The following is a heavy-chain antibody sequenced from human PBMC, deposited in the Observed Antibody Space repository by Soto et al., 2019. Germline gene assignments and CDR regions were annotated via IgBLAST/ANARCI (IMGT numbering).Heavy chain of an antibody. CDR1: GGFVRSDP. CDR3: AKGEGQRELPL. Sequence: QLQLVQSGAEVKKPGSSVKVSCKASGGFVRSDPISWVRQAPGQGPEWIGGIIPVFGSPTYAEKFQGRVTITADESSRTAYLELTSLKSEDTAVYFCAKGEGQRELPLWGQGTQVTVSS. V-gene: IGHV1-69*01. D-gene: IGHD1-1*01. CDR2: IIPVFGSP. J-gene: IGHJ4*02.